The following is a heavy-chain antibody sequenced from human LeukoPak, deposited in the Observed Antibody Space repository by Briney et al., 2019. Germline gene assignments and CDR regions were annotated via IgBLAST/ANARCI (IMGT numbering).Heavy chain of an antibody. CDR1: GFTFSDYY. CDR2: ISTSSTYT. V-gene: IGHV3-11*05. Sequence: PGGSLRLSCAASGFTFSDYYMSWIRQAPGKGLEWLSYISTSSTYTNYVDSVKGRFTISRDNAKNSLYLQMNSLRAEDTAVYYCVRGDYSDSSGPGYWGQGTLVTVSS. D-gene: IGHD3-22*01. J-gene: IGHJ4*02. CDR3: VRGDYSDSSGPGY.